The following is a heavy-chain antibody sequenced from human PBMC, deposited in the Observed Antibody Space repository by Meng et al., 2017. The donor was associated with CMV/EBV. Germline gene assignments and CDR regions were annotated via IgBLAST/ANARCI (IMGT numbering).Heavy chain of an antibody. V-gene: IGHV4-39*07. J-gene: IGHJ6*02. CDR3: ARGPRSRWWSGSYGCRGMDV. CDR2: INHSGST. Sequence: SETLSLTCTVSGGSISSSSYYWGWIRQPPGKGLEWIGEINHSGSTNYNPSLKSRVTISVDTSKNQFSLKLSSVTAADTAVYYCARGPRSRWWSGSYGCRGMDVWGQGTTVTVSS. D-gene: IGHD3-10*01. CDR1: GGSISSSSYY.